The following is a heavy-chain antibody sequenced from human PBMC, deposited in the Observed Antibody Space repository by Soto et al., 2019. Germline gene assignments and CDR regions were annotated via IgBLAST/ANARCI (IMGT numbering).Heavy chain of an antibody. J-gene: IGHJ4*02. CDR2: VNSDESTT. Sequence: GGSLRLSCAASGFTFSSYWMHWVRQGPGKGLVWVSRVNSDESTTSYADSVKGRFTISRDNAKNTLYLQMSSLRVEDTALYYCVCFECGRTAVVTTMETNGYWGQGTLVTVSA. D-gene: IGHD2-21*02. CDR1: GFTFSSYW. V-gene: IGHV3-74*01. CDR3: VCFECGRTAVVTTMETNGY.